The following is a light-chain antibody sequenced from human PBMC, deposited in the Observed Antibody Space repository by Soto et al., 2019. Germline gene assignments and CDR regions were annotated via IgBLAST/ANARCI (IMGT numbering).Light chain of an antibody. CDR1: QTITNYY. J-gene: IGKJ3*01. CDR3: QQYDSSPFT. V-gene: IGKV3-20*01. Sequence: EIVLTQSPGTLSLSPGERATLSCRASQTITNYYLAWYQQKPGQAPRLLIYGASRRATDIPDRFSGSGSGTDFTLTISRLEPEDFAVYYCQQYDSSPFTFGPGTRWISN. CDR2: GAS.